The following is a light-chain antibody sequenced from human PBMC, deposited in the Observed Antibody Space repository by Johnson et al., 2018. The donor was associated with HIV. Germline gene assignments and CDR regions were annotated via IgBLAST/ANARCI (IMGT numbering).Light chain of an antibody. V-gene: IGLV1-51*02. CDR3: GTWDSSLTSYV. CDR1: VSNIESYF. Sequence: QSVLTQPPSVSAAPGQTVNISCSGNVSNIESYFVSWYQQLPGAAPRLLIYEDYKRPSGIPDRFSGSKSGASATLGITGLQTGDEADYYCGTWDSSLTSYVFGAGTKVTVL. J-gene: IGLJ1*01. CDR2: EDY.